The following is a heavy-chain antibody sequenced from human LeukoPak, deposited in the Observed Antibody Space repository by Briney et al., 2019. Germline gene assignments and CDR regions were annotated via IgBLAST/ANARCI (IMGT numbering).Heavy chain of an antibody. CDR1: GGSFSGYY. J-gene: IGHJ4*02. Sequence: SETLSLTSAVYGGSFSGYYWSWIRQPPGKGLEWIGEINHSGSTNYNPSLKSRVTISVDTSKNQFSLKLSSVTAAGTAVYYCARGLRFGGWYGYFDYWGQGTLVTVSS. CDR3: ARGLRFGGWYGYFDY. D-gene: IGHD6-19*01. CDR2: INHSGST. V-gene: IGHV4-34*01.